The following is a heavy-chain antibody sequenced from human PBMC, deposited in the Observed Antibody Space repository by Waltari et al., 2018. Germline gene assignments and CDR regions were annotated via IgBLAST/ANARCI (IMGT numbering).Heavy chain of an antibody. D-gene: IGHD3-22*01. J-gene: IGHJ4*02. CDR2: ISNDGSNK. V-gene: IGHV3-30*18. Sequence: QVQLVESGGGVVHPGRSLRLSCAASGFTVIRYGLYRCRQVPGKGLEWVATISNDGSNKYYADSVKGRFTISRDNSKNALYLQMNSLRAEDTAVYYCAKGDVVVDYFDFWGQGSLVSVSS. CDR3: AKGDVVVDYFDF. CDR1: GFTVIRYG.